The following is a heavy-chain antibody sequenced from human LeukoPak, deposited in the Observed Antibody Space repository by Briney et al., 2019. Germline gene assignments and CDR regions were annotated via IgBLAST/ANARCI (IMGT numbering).Heavy chain of an antibody. Sequence: SETLSLTCTVSGGSISSYYWSWIRQPAGKGLEWIGRIYTSGSTNYNPSLKSRVTISVDTSKNQFSLKLSSVTAADTAVYYCARSPFGLRFGELSSGYFDYWGQGTLVTVSS. D-gene: IGHD3-10*01. CDR2: IYTSGST. J-gene: IGHJ4*02. CDR1: GGSISSYY. CDR3: ARSPFGLRFGELSSGYFDY. V-gene: IGHV4-4*07.